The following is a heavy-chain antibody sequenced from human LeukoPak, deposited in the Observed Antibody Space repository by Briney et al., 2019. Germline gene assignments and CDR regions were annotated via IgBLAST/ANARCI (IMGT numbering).Heavy chain of an antibody. Sequence: ASVKVSCKASGYTFTGYYMHWVRQAPGQGLEWMGWINPNSGGTNYAQKFQGRVTMTRDTSISTAYMELSRLRSDDTAVYYCARVPTTLELYYMDVWGKGTTVTVSS. CDR1: GYTFTGYY. D-gene: IGHD1-26*01. J-gene: IGHJ6*03. CDR2: INPNSGGT. V-gene: IGHV1-2*02. CDR3: ARVPTTLELYYMDV.